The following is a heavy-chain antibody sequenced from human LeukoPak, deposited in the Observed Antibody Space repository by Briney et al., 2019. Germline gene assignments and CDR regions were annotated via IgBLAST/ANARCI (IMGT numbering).Heavy chain of an antibody. CDR2: IHHDGRI. CDR3: ARSHDHLWGNYPDY. CDR1: GGSIDSTNW. J-gene: IGHJ4*02. Sequence: PSETLSLTCDVSGGSIDSTNWWNWVRQPPGKGLEWIGEIHHDGRINYNPSLKSRVTLSVDKSRNQFSLRLNSVTAADTAMYYCARSHDHLWGNYPDYWGQGTLVTVSS. V-gene: IGHV4/OR15-8*01. D-gene: IGHD3-16*02.